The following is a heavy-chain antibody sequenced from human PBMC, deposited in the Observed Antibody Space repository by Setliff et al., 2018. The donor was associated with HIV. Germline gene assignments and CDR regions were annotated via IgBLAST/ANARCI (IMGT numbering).Heavy chain of an antibody. CDR3: ARIDGEAADTNY. D-gene: IGHD6-13*01. Sequence: NPSETLSLTCAVSGYSISTAYYWAWIRQPPGKGLEWIGGVHHSGSTHYNPSLKGRVTISVDTSKNQFSLKLTSLTAADTAVYYCARIDGEAADTNYWGQGTLVTVSS. J-gene: IGHJ4*02. CDR2: VHHSGST. V-gene: IGHV4-38-2*01. CDR1: GYSISTAYY.